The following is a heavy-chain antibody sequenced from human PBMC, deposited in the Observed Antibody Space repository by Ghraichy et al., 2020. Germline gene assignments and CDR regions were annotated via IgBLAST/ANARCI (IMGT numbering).Heavy chain of an antibody. V-gene: IGHV3-48*02. CDR3: ASGSTVVRFYYYDGMDV. D-gene: IGHD4-23*01. CDR1: GFTFSGYS. Sequence: GGSLRLSCVGSGFTFSGYSMNWVRQSPGKGLEWVSYITSSGRFISYADSVKGRFTISRDNAQNSLYLQMNSLRDEDTALYFCASGSTVVRFYYYDGMDVWGQGPTVTVSS. CDR2: ITSSGRFI. J-gene: IGHJ6*02.